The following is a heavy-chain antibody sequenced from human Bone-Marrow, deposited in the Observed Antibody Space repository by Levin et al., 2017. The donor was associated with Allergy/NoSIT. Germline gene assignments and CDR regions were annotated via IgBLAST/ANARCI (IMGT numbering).Heavy chain of an antibody. CDR1: GYKFPSYW. V-gene: IGHV5-51*01. Sequence: HGESLKISCTGSGYKFPSYWIGWVRQRPGRGLEWMGIIYPGDSDTRYSPSFQGQVTISADKSISTASLQWSSLKASDTAVYYCVRDNSYLDVWGQGTTVTVSS. CDR2: IYPGDSDT. CDR3: VRDNSYLDV. J-gene: IGHJ6*02. D-gene: IGHD5-24*01.